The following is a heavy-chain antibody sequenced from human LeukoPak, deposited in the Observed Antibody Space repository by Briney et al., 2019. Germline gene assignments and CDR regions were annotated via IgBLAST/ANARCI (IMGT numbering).Heavy chain of an antibody. CDR3: ARTTAVAANFDY. Sequence: ASVKVSCKASGYTFTNYYMHWVRQAPGQGLEWMGIINPSGGGTSYAQKLQGRVTMTRDTSTSTVYMELSSLRSEDSAVYYCARTTAVAANFDYWGQGTLVTASS. CDR1: GYTFTNYY. V-gene: IGHV1-46*04. CDR2: INPSGGGT. D-gene: IGHD6-19*01. J-gene: IGHJ4*02.